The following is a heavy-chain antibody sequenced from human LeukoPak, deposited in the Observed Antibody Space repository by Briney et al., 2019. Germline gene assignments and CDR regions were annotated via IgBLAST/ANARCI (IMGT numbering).Heavy chain of an antibody. CDR3: ATTDTIMVPVAFDY. D-gene: IGHD5-18*01. J-gene: IGHJ4*02. CDR1: GYSFATYW. Sequence: GESLKISCKGSGYSFATYWIAWVRQMPGKGLEWMGIIYPGDSDTRYSPSSQGQVTISADKSISTAYLQWSSLKASDTAMYYCATTDTIMVPVAFDYWGQGTLVTVSS. V-gene: IGHV5-51*01. CDR2: IYPGDSDT.